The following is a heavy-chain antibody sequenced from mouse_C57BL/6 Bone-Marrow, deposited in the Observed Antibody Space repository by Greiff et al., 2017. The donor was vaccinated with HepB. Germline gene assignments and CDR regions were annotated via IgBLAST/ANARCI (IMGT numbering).Heavy chain of an antibody. V-gene: IGHV5-17*01. CDR3: ARAYYGSSSYAMDY. J-gene: IGHJ4*01. CDR2: ISSGSSTI. Sequence: EVQGVESGGGLVKPGGSLKLSCAASGFTFSDYGMHWVRQAPEKGLEWVAYISSGSSTIYYADTVKGRFTISRDNAKNTLFLQMTSLRSEDTAMYYCARAYYGSSSYAMDYWGQGTSVTVSS. D-gene: IGHD1-1*01. CDR1: GFTFSDYG.